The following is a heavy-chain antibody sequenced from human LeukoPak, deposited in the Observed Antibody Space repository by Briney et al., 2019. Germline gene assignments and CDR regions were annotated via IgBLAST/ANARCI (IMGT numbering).Heavy chain of an antibody. CDR1: GFTFGSYA. CDR2: ITGGSGNT. CDR3: ARYHFDSSGRFFDY. J-gene: IGHJ4*02. V-gene: IGHV3-23*01. Sequence: GGSLRLSCAASGFTFGSYAMTWVRQSPRKGLQWVSTITGGSGNTYYADSVKGRFIVSRDNFKDTLHLQMNSLSAEDTAVYFCARYHFDSSGRFFDYWGQGTLVTVSS. D-gene: IGHD3-22*01.